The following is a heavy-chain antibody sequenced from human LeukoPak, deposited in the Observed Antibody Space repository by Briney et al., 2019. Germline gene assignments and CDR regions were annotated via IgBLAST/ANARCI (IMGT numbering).Heavy chain of an antibody. Sequence: GGSLRLSCAASGFTFSSYWMSWVRQAPGKGLEWVANIKQDGSEKYYVDSVKGRFTISRDNAKNSLYLQMNSLRAEDTALYYCAKDYYGSGCYYYYMDVWGKGTTVTIAS. CDR1: GFTFSSYW. CDR3: AKDYYGSGCYYYYMDV. CDR2: IKQDGSEK. J-gene: IGHJ6*03. V-gene: IGHV3-7*03. D-gene: IGHD3-10*01.